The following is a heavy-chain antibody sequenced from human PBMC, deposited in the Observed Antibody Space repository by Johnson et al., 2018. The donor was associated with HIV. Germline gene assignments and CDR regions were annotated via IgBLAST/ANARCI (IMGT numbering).Heavy chain of an antibody. V-gene: IGHV3-66*01. Sequence: VQLVESGGGLVQPGGSLRLSCAASGFTVSSNYMSWVRQAPGQGLEWVSVIYSGGSTYYADSVKGRFTISRDNSKNTLYLQMNSLRAEDTAVYYCARSGDSIGSFWAGGAFDIWGQGTMVTVSS. CDR3: ARSGDSIGSFWAGGAFDI. CDR2: IYSGGST. J-gene: IGHJ3*02. CDR1: GFTVSSNY. D-gene: IGHD3/OR15-3a*01.